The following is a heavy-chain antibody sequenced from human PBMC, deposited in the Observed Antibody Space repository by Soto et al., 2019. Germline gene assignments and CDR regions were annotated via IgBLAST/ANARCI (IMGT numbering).Heavy chain of an antibody. D-gene: IGHD2-2*01. CDR2: IRSSGSPT. CDR3: ARMTSSISPGC. Sequence: GGSLTLSCVTSGFAFSNYSMNWVRQAPGKGLEWVSYIRSSGSPTYYAGSVKVPFTISRNNAKKSLYLQMNSLRGVDTAVYYCARMTSSISPGCWGQGTLVTVSS. J-gene: IGHJ4*02. V-gene: IGHV3-48*01. CDR1: GFAFSNYS.